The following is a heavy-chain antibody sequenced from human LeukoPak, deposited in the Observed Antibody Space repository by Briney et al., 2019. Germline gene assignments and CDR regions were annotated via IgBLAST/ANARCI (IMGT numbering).Heavy chain of an antibody. D-gene: IGHD3-22*01. CDR3: ARGIWDYYDSSGYYPPDY. J-gene: IGHJ4*02. CDR2: INPSGGST. V-gene: IGHV1-46*01. CDR1: GYTFTSYF. Sequence: ASVKVSCKASGYTFTSYFMHWVRQAPGQGLEYMGIINPSGGSTSYAQKFQGRVTMTRDMSTSTVYMELSSLRSEDTAVYYCARGIWDYYDSSGYYPPDYWGQGTLVTVSS.